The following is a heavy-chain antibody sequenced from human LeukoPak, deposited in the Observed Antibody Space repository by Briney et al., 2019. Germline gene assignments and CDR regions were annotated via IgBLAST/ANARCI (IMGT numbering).Heavy chain of an antibody. V-gene: IGHV4-61*02. D-gene: IGHD6-13*01. Sequence: SQTLSLTCTVSGGSISSGGYYWSWIRQPAGKGLEWIGRIYTSGSTNYNPSLKSRVTISVDTSKNQFSLKLSSVTAADTAVYYCARSSRKVGSSSWSSAFDIWGQGTMVTVSS. CDR3: ARSSRKVGSSSWSSAFDI. CDR1: GGSISSGGYY. J-gene: IGHJ3*02. CDR2: IYTSGST.